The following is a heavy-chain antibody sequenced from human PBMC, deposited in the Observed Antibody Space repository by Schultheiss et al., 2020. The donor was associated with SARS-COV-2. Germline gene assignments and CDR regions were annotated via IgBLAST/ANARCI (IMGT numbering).Heavy chain of an antibody. J-gene: IGHJ5*02. CDR1: GFTFSSYA. D-gene: IGHD4-17*01. CDR2: ISWNSGSI. V-gene: IGHV3-23*01. CDR3: ARDRTPTVTLPFDP. Sequence: GGSLRLSCAASGFTFSSYAMSWVRQASGKGLEWVSGISWNSGSIGYADSVKGRFTISRDNSKNTLYLQMNSLRAEDTAVYYCARDRTPTVTLPFDPWGQGTLVTVSS.